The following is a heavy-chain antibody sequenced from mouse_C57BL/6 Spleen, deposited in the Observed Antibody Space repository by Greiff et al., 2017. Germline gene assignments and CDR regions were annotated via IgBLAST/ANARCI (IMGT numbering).Heavy chain of an antibody. D-gene: IGHD4-1*01. CDR1: GYSITSGYY. CDR3: ASQTGTGAMDY. Sequence: EVQVVESGPGLVKPSQSLSLTCSVTGYSITSGYYWNWIRQFPGNKLEWMGYISYDGSNNYNPSLKNRISITRDTSKNQFFLKLNSVTTEDTATYYCASQTGTGAMDYWGQGTSVTVSS. V-gene: IGHV3-6*01. J-gene: IGHJ4*01. CDR2: ISYDGSN.